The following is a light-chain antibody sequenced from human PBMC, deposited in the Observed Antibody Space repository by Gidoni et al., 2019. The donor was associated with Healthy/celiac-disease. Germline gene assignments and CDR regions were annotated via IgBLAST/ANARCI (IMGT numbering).Light chain of an antibody. CDR2: DAS. Sequence: YLVWHQQKPGQAVRLLIYDASNRATGIPARFSGSGSGTAFTLTISSREPEDVEVYYCQRRSNITPWTFGQGTKVELK. V-gene: IGKV3-11*01. CDR3: QRRSNITPWT. J-gene: IGKJ1*01. CDR1: Y.